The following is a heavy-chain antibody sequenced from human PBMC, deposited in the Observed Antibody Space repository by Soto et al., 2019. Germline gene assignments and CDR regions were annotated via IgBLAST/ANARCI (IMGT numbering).Heavy chain of an antibody. J-gene: IGHJ4*02. D-gene: IGHD3-10*01. Sequence: PGGSLRLSCAASGFTFSHAWMSWVRQAPGKGLEWVGRIKSKTDGGTTDYAAPVKGRFTISRDDSKNTLFLQMDSLKTEDTAVYYCARGYYDYWGQGTLVTVSS. V-gene: IGHV3-15*01. CDR2: IKSKTDGGTT. CDR1: GFTFSHAW. CDR3: ARGYYDY.